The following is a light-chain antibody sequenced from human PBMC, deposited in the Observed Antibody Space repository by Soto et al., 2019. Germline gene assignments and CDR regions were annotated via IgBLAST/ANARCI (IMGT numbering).Light chain of an antibody. V-gene: IGLV2-8*01. J-gene: IGLJ2*01. CDR2: EVS. CDR3: SSYAGNNNVV. Sequence: QAVVTQPPSASGSPGQSVTISCTGTSSDVGGYNYVSWYQQHPGKAPKFMIYEVSKRPSGVPDRFSGSKSGNTASLTVSGLQAEDEADYYCSSYAGNNNVVFGGGTKLTVL. CDR1: SSDVGGYNY.